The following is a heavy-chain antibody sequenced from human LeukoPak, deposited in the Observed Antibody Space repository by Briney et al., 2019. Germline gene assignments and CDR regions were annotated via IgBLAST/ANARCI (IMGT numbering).Heavy chain of an antibody. D-gene: IGHD1-26*01. J-gene: IGHJ4*02. CDR3: ARVVVGATKDY. CDR1: GGSISSSSYY. Sequence: SETLSLTCTVSGGSISSSSYYWGWIRQPPGKGLEWIGSIYYSGSTYYNPSLKSRVTISVDTSKNQFSLKLSSVTAADTAVYYCARVVVGATKDYWGQGTLVTVSS. V-gene: IGHV4-39*01. CDR2: IYYSGST.